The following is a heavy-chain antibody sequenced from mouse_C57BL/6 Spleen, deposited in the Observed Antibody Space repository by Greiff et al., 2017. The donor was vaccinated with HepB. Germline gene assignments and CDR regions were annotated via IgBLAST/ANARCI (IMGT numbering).Heavy chain of an antibody. D-gene: IGHD2-4*01. CDR3: ERERAYDYDGGGWYFDV. Sequence: VKLQESGPELVKPGASVKLSCKASGYTFTSYDINWVKQRPGQGLEWIGWIYPRDGSTKYNEKFKGKATLTVDTSSSTAYMELHSLTSEDSAVYLCERERAYDYDGGGWYFDVWGTGTTVTVSS. CDR1: GYTFTSYD. V-gene: IGHV1-85*01. J-gene: IGHJ1*03. CDR2: IYPRDGST.